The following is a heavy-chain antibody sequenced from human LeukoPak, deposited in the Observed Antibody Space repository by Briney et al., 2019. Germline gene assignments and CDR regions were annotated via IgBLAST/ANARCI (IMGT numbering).Heavy chain of an antibody. CDR3: ARDRPGYSSGWFNWFDP. CDR2: IYTGGST. D-gene: IGHD6-19*01. V-gene: IGHV4-61*02. Sequence: SQTLSLTCTVSGGSISSGSYYWSWIRQPAGKGLEWIGRIYTGGSTNYNPSLKSRVTISVDTSKNQFSLKLSSVTAADTAVYYCARDRPGYSSGWFNWFDPWGQGTLVTVSS. J-gene: IGHJ5*02. CDR1: GGSISSGSYY.